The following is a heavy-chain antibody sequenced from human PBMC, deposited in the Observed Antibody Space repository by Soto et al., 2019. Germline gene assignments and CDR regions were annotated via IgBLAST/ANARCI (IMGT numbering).Heavy chain of an antibody. CDR2: IKSKTDGGTT. J-gene: IGHJ4*02. CDR1: GFTFSNAW. Sequence: GGSLRLSCAASGFTFSNAWMSWVRQAPGKGLEWVGRIKSKTDGGTTDYAAPVKGRFTISRDDSKNTLYLQMNSLKTEDTAVYYCTTTCSGGSCYLRRYYFDYWGQGTLVTVSS. CDR3: TTTCSGGSCYLRRYYFDY. V-gene: IGHV3-15*01. D-gene: IGHD2-15*01.